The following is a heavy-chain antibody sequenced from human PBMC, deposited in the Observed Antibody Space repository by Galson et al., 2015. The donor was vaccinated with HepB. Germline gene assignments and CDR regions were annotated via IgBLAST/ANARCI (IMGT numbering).Heavy chain of an antibody. CDR3: ARDRWYCSSTNCRINAFDI. Sequence: SVKVSCKASGYTFTGYQIHWVRQAPGQGLEWMGWINPNSGGTNYAQKFQGRVTMTRDTSVSTANMELSGLTSDDTAVYFCARDRWYCSSTNCRINAFDIWGQGTMFTVSS. CDR2: INPNSGGT. V-gene: IGHV1-2*02. D-gene: IGHD2-2*01. CDR1: GYTFTGYQ. J-gene: IGHJ3*02.